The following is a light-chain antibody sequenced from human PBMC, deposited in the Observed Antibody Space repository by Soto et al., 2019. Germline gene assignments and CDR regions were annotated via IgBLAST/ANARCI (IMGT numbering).Light chain of an antibody. J-gene: IGKJ1*01. CDR2: KAS. CDR1: QSMSKW. V-gene: IGKV1-5*03. CDR3: QQYNFYPWT. Sequence: IQRPQSPSTLSASVGDRVTITCRGSQSMSKWLAWYQQKPGKAPKLLIYKASSLESGVPSRFSGAGSGTEFTLTITSLQPDDFATYFCQQYNFYPWTFGQGTIVDIK.